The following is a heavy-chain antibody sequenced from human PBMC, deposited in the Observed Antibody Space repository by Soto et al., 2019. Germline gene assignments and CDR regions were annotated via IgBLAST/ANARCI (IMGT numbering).Heavy chain of an antibody. J-gene: IGHJ4*02. D-gene: IGHD3-3*01. CDR3: ARLQGYYDFWSGYWSPQSYFDY. V-gene: IGHV4-30-4*01. CDR1: GGSISSGDYY. CDR2: IYYSGST. Sequence: QVQLQESGPGLVKPSQTLSLTCTVSGGSISSGDYYWSWIRQPPGKGLEWIGYIYYSGSTYYNPSLKSRVTISVDTSKNQFSLKLSSVTAADTAVYYCARLQGYYDFWSGYWSPQSYFDYWGQGTLVTVSS.